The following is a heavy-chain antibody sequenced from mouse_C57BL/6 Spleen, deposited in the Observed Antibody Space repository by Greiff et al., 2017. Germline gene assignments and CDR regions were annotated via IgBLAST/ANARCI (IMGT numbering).Heavy chain of an antibody. J-gene: IGHJ4*01. V-gene: IGHV5-12*01. CDR1: GFTFSDYY. CDR3: ARGPYYAMDY. CDR2: IGSGGGRN. Sequence: DVHLVESGRGLVPPSGTLKLTCAASGFTFSDYYMYLIRQTPEKSLAWVAYIGSGGGRNYYPATVYSRFTISRDNAKNTLYLQMSRLKSEDTAMYYCARGPYYAMDYWGQGTSVTVSS.